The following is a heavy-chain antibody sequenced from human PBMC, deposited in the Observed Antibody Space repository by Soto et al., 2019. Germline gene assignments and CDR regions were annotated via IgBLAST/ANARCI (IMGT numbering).Heavy chain of an antibody. CDR3: AKELVGSGSYPSNVEYYFDY. D-gene: IGHD1-26*01. CDR2: VSGSGVGT. J-gene: IGHJ4*02. CDR1: GFTFSSYG. V-gene: IGHV3-23*01. Sequence: EVQLLESGGGLVQPGGSLRLSCAASGFTFSSYGMSWVRQAPGKGLEWVSGVSGSGVGTYYEDSVKGRFTISKDNSKDSVYLHRNSLRAEDTAVYHCAKELVGSGSYPSNVEYYFDYWGQGTLVTVSS.